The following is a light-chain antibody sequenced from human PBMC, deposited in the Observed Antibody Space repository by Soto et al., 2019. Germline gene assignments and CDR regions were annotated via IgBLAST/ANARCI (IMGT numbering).Light chain of an antibody. Sequence: IVLAQSPATLSLSPGERATSSCRASHSVDNNYLAWYQQKHGQAPRLLIFAASSRATGVPHRFSASGSGTDFTLAISGLESAEFAVYFCQQYGGSPPWTFGQGNKVDI. V-gene: IGKV3-20*01. CDR3: QQYGGSPPWT. CDR2: AAS. J-gene: IGKJ1*01. CDR1: HSVDNNY.